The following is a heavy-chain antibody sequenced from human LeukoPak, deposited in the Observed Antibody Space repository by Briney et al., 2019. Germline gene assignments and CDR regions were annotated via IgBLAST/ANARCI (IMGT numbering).Heavy chain of an antibody. V-gene: IGHV6-1*01. CDR2: TYYRSKWYN. Sequence: SQTLSLTSAISGDRASSNSACRNWIRQPPTSGLEWLGRTYYRSKWYNDYAVSVKSRITIDPDTSKNRFSLQLNSVTPEDTAVYYCARGVVGYNWNDRYFDYWGQGTLVTVSS. J-gene: IGHJ4*02. D-gene: IGHD1-20*01. CDR3: ARGVVGYNWNDRYFDY. CDR1: GDRASSNSAC.